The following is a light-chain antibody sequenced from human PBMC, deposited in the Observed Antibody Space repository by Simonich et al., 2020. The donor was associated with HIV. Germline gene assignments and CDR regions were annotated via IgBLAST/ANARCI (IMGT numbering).Light chain of an antibody. V-gene: IGLV2-14*02. CDR3: SSYTSSSTLV. CDR2: EGS. J-gene: IGLJ2*01. CDR1: SSDVGSYNL. Sequence: QSALTQPASVSGSPGQSITISCTATSSDVGSYNLISWYQQHPGKAPKLMIYEGSKRPSGVSNRFSGSKSGNTASLTISGLQAEDEADYYCSSYTSSSTLVFGGGTKLTVL.